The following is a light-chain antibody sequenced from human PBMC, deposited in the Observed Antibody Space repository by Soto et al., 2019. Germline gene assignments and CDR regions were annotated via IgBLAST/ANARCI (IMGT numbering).Light chain of an antibody. CDR1: QSVSRN. CDR2: GAS. Sequence: EVVLTQSPATLSVSPGDRATLSCRASQSVSRNLAWYQQKPGQAPRLLIYGASTRATGVPARFSGSGSGTDITLTISRLEPEDFAVYYCHQSGDSPTFGQGTRVEIK. J-gene: IGKJ1*01. CDR3: HQSGDSPT. V-gene: IGKV3-20*01.